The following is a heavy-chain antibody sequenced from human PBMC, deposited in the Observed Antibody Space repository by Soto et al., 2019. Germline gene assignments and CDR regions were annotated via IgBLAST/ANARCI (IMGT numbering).Heavy chain of an antibody. CDR2: INPNSGGT. D-gene: IGHD3-3*01. Sequence: ASVKVSCKASGYTFTGYYMRWVRQVPGQGLEWMGWINPNSGGTNYAQKFQGRVTMTRDTSISTAYMELSRLRSDDTAVYYCARGWDYDFWSGFNFKGYFDYWGQGTLVTVS. CDR1: GYTFTGYY. J-gene: IGHJ4*02. CDR3: ARGWDYDFWSGFNFKGYFDY. V-gene: IGHV1-2*02.